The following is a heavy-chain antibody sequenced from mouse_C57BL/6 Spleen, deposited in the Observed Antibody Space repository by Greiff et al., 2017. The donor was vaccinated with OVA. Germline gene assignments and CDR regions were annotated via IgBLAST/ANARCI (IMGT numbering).Heavy chain of an antibody. J-gene: IGHJ4*01. D-gene: IGHD1-1*01. Sequence: QVQLKQPGAELVKPGASVKVSCKASGYTFTSYWMHWVKQRPGQGLEWIGRIHPSDSDTNYNQKFKGKATLTVDKSSSTAYMQLSSLTSEDSAVYYCAIGDYYGSGAMDYWGQGTSVTVSS. V-gene: IGHV1-74*01. CDR3: AIGDYYGSGAMDY. CDR1: GYTFTSYW. CDR2: IHPSDSDT.